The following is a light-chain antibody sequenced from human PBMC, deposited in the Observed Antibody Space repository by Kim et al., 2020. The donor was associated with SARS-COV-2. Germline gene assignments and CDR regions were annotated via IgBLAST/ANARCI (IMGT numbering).Light chain of an antibody. V-gene: IGKV1-33*01. J-gene: IGKJ2*01. CDR3: MQYDELPYT. CDR2: DAS. CDR1: QDISYR. Sequence: SAFAGDRVTSTCQASQDISYRLNWYQQKPGKAPKVVIADASNLQSGAPSRFSGSGSGTEFTFSIDNLQPENIATYYCMQYDELPYTFGRGTKLEI.